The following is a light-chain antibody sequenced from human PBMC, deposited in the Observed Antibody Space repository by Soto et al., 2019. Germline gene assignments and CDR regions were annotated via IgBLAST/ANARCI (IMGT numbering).Light chain of an antibody. CDR2: GAS. V-gene: IGKV3-20*01. Sequence: EIVLTQSPGTLSLSPGERATLSCRASQSVSSSYLAWYQQKPGQAPRLLIYGASSRATGITDRFSGSGSGPAITLTIRRLEPEDFAVYYCQRYGSSRTFGQGTKVEIK. CDR3: QRYGSSRT. CDR1: QSVSSSY. J-gene: IGKJ1*01.